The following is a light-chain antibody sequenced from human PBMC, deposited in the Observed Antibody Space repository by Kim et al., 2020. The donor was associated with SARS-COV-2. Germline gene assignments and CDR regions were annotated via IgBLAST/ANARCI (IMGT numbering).Light chain of an antibody. Sequence: SYELTQPPSVSVAPGKTARITCGGNNIGSKSVHWYQQKPGQAPVVVIYYDSDRPSGIPERISGSNSGNTATLTNSRVEAGDEADYYCQVWDRSSDHWVFG. CDR1: NIGSKS. CDR3: QVWDRSSDHWV. CDR2: YDS. V-gene: IGLV3-21*04. J-gene: IGLJ3*02.